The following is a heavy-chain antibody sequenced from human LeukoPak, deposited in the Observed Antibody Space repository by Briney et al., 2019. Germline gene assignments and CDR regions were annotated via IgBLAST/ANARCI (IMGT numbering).Heavy chain of an antibody. J-gene: IGHJ4*02. CDR1: GFTFSTSA. CDR3: ANWIGSSSRDY. V-gene: IGHV3-23*01. Sequence: PGGSLRLSCAAPGFTFSTSAMTWVRQAPGKGLEWVSGINSNGDEIYYADSVRGRFTISRDNSNNALYLQMDSLRAEDTAVYYCANWIGSSSRDYWGQGTLVTVSS. CDR2: INSNGDEI. D-gene: IGHD6-6*01.